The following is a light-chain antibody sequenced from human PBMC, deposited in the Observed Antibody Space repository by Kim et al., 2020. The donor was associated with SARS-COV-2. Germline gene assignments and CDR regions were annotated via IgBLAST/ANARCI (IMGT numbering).Light chain of an antibody. J-gene: IGKJ5*01. V-gene: IGKV1-33*01. CDR2: DAS. Sequence: SASVGDRVTTTWQARQDISNYLNWYQQTPGKAPKLLIYDASNLETGLPATFRGSGSGTDFTFTISSLQPEDIATYFCQQDDNLLTFGQRTRLEIK. CDR3: QQDDNLLT. CDR1: QDISNY.